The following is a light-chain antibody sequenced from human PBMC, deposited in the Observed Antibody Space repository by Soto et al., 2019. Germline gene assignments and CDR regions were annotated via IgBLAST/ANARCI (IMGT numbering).Light chain of an antibody. J-gene: IGLJ1*01. V-gene: IGLV2-8*01. CDR3: SSYAGSNNYV. Sequence: QSALTQPPSASGSHGQSVTISCTGTSSDVGGYNYVSWYQQHPGKAPKLMIFEVSKRPSGVPYRFSGSKSGDTASLTVSGLQAEDEADYYCSSYAGSNNYVFGAGTKLTVL. CDR2: EVS. CDR1: SSDVGGYNY.